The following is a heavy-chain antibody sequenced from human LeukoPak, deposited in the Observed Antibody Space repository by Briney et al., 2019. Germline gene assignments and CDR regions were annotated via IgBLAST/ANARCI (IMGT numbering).Heavy chain of an antibody. CDR2: ISGSGGST. Sequence: GGSLRLSCAASGFTFSSYGMSWVRQAPGKGLERVSAISGSGGSTYYADSVKGRFTISRDNSKNTLYLQMNSLRAEDTAVYYCARDRRSSRQGPYFDYWGQGTLVTVSS. D-gene: IGHD6-13*01. CDR1: GFTFSSYG. CDR3: ARDRRSSRQGPYFDY. J-gene: IGHJ4*02. V-gene: IGHV3-23*01.